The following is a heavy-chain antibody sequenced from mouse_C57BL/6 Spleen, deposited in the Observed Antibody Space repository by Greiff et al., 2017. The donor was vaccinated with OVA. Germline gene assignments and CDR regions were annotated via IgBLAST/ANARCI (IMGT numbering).Heavy chain of an antibody. J-gene: IGHJ2*01. CDR3: ARGDTTVVADY. CDR1: GYTFTSYW. CDR2: IDPSDSYT. D-gene: IGHD1-1*01. V-gene: IGHV1-59*01. Sequence: QVQLQQPGAELVRPGTSVKLSCKASGYTFTSYWMHWVKQRPGQGLEWIGVIDPSDSYTNYNQKFKGKATLTVDTSSSTAYMQLSSLTSEDSAVYYCARGDTTVVADYWGQGTTLTVSS.